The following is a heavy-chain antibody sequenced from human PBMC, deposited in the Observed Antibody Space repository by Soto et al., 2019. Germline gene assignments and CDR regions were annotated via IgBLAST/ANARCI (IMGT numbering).Heavy chain of an antibody. D-gene: IGHD3-3*01. CDR3: AKAPRGGVIITTYSAHIDY. Sequence: QVQLVQSGAEVKKPGALVMLSCKASGYTFTSYYMHWVRQAPGQGLEWMGIINPDGGSTRYAQKFQGSVTMTRDTSTRTFHMELSSLRSEYTAMYYCAKAPRGGVIITTYSAHIDYWGQGTLVTVSS. CDR2: INPDGGST. CDR1: GYTFTSYY. J-gene: IGHJ4*02. V-gene: IGHV1-46*01.